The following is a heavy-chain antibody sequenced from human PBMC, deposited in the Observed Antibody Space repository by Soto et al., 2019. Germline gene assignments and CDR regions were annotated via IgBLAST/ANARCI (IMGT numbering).Heavy chain of an antibody. V-gene: IGHV3-30*03. CDR3: ARGRRSGYYVNWFDP. CDR2: ISDDGSSI. CDR1: GFIFSDYG. Sequence: PGGSLRLSCVASGFIFSDYGLHWVRQAPGKGLEWVAVISDDGSSIYYTESVKGRFTISRDNSKDTLYLQMASLRGDDTAVYYCARGRRSGYYVNWFDPWGQGTLVTVSS. J-gene: IGHJ5*02. D-gene: IGHD3-22*01.